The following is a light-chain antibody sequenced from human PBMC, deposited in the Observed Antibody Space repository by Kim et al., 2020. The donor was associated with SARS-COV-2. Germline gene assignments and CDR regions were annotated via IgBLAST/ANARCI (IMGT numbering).Light chain of an antibody. CDR1: QSISTY. CDR3: QQTYSGPLT. Sequence: DIQMTQSPSSLSASVGDKVGRRGGASQSISTYLNWYQQKPGKAPKLLIYAASSLHSGVPSSFSGSGSGTEFTLTISSLQPEDFATYYCQQTYSGPLTFGGGTKVDIK. CDR2: AAS. J-gene: IGKJ4*01. V-gene: IGKV1-39*01.